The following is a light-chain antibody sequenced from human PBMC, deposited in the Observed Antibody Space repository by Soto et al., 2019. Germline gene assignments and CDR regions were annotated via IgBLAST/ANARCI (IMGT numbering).Light chain of an antibody. J-gene: IGKJ4*01. CDR2: KAS. V-gene: IGKV1-5*03. CDR1: QTISSW. CDR3: QQYSSSPLT. Sequence: DIQMTQSPSTLSGSVGDRVTITCRASQTISSWLAWYQQKPGKAPKLLIYKASTLKSGVPSRFSGSGSGTEFTLTISSLQPDDFATYYCQQYSSSPLTFGGGTKVDIK.